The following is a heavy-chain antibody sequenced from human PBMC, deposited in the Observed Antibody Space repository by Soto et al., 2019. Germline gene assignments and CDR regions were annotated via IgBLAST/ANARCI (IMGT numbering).Heavy chain of an antibody. Sequence: PGGSLRLSCAASGFTFITAWMNWVRQSPGKGLEWIGRIKSKTDGGTTDYAAPVKGRFTISRDDSKKTLYLQVNSLTTEDTAVYYCTTDPYGSGVHYRSFDYWGPGALVTVSS. D-gene: IGHD3-10*01. CDR2: IKSKTDGGTT. V-gene: IGHV3-15*01. CDR3: TTDPYGSGVHYRSFDY. J-gene: IGHJ4*02. CDR1: GFTFITAW.